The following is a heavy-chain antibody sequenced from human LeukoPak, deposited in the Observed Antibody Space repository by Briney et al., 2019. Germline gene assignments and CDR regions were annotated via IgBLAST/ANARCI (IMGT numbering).Heavy chain of an antibody. CDR1: GFTFGDYA. D-gene: IGHD3-3*01. V-gene: IGHV3-49*04. J-gene: IGHJ4*02. CDR3: TSEHYDFWDGYQYYFDY. Sequence: PGRSLRLSCTASGFTFGDYAMSWVRQAPGKGLEWVGFIRGKAYGGTTEYAASVKGRFTISRDDPKSIAYLQMNSLKTEDTAVYYCTSEHYDFWDGYQYYFDYWGQGTLVTVAS. CDR2: IRGKAYGGTT.